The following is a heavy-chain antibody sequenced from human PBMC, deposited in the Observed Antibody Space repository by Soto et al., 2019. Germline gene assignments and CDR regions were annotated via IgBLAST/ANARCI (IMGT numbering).Heavy chain of an antibody. CDR2: ILNDGSNR. CDR1: GFTFSNNG. J-gene: IGHJ6*02. V-gene: IGHV3-33*01. D-gene: IGHD3-10*01. CDR3: ARDDEYSGNGMDV. Sequence: QVQLVESGGGVVQPGRSPRLSCAASGFTFSNNGMHWVRQAPGKGLEWVAVILNDGSNRYHADSVKDRFTISRDNSKNTLYLQMNSLRAEDTAVYYCARDDEYSGNGMDVWGQGTTVTVS.